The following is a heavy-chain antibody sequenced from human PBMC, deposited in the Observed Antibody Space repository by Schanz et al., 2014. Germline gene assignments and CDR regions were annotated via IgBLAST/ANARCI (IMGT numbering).Heavy chain of an antibody. CDR1: RYTFNTYG. CDR2: ISAYTNNT. V-gene: IGHV1-18*01. J-gene: IGHJ5*02. CDR3: ARDRRRYCSTASCLHDNWFDP. D-gene: IGHD2-2*01. Sequence: QGRLVQSGPEVKEPGASVKVSCEASRYTFNTYGLNWVRQAPGQGLEWMGWISAYTNNTNYAQKVQGRVTMTTDTSTGTAYMELRSLRSDDTDVYYCARDRRRYCSTASCLHDNWFDPWGQGTLVTVSS.